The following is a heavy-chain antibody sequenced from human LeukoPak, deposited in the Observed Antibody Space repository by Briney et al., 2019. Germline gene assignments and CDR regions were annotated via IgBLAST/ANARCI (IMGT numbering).Heavy chain of an antibody. D-gene: IGHD6-13*01. Sequence: GGSLRLSCAASGFTFSDHYMDWVRQAPGKGLEWVGRTKNKANNYLTEYAASVKGRFIISRDDSKNSLYLQMNSLKTEDTAVYYCAGHPYDVAAGNGYFDYWGQGTLVTVSS. CDR1: GFTFSDHY. CDR2: TKNKANNYLT. CDR3: AGHPYDVAAGNGYFDY. J-gene: IGHJ4*02. V-gene: IGHV3-72*01.